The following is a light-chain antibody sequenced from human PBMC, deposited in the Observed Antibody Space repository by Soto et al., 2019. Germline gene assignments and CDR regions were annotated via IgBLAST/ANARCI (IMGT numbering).Light chain of an antibody. V-gene: IGKV3-15*01. CDR2: GAS. CDR3: QQYDNWCRT. CDR1: QSVSSN. Sequence: EIVMTQSPATLSVSPGERATLSCRASQSVSSNLAWYQQKPGQAPRLLIYGASTRATGIPARFSGSGSGTEFTLTICSLQSEDFAVYYCQQYDNWCRTFGQGTKVYIK. J-gene: IGKJ1*01.